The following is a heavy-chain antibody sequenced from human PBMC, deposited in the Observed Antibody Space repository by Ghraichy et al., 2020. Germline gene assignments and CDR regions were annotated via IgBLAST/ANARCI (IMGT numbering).Heavy chain of an antibody. J-gene: IGHJ6*02. CDR3: ARPDRLSITIFGVVITNYYYYGMDV. D-gene: IGHD3-3*01. V-gene: IGHV3-30*04. CDR1: SGCA. CDR2: ISYDGSTK. Sequence: SGCAMDGVRRARGQGVEWVAVISYDGSTKYYADSVKGRFTISRANSKNTLYRQMNSLIAEDTAVYYCARPDRLSITIFGVVITNYYYYGMDVWGQGTTVTVSS.